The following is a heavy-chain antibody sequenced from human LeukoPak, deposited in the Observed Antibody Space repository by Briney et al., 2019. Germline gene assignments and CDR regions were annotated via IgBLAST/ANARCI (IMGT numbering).Heavy chain of an antibody. J-gene: IGHJ3*02. D-gene: IGHD2-8*01. CDR3: ARHQLLGPCFKGVCSDAFDI. V-gene: IGHV5-10-1*01. CDR2: IDPSDSYT. Sequence: GESLKISCKGSGYSFTSYWISLVRQMPGKGLEWMGRIDPSDSYTNYSPSFQGHLTISADKSISTAYLQWSSLKASDTAMYYCARHQLLGPCFKGVCSDAFDIWGQGTMVTVSS. CDR1: GYSFTSYW.